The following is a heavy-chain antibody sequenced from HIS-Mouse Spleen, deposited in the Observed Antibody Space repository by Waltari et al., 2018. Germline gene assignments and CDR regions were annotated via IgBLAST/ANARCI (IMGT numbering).Heavy chain of an antibody. CDR2: IYHSGRT. D-gene: IGHD3-3*01. Sequence: QVQLQESGPGLVTPSETLSLTCTVSGYSISSGYYWGWLRQPPGKGLEWIGSIYHSGRTYYNPSLKSRVTISVDTSKNQFSLKLSSVTAADTAVYYCARADDFWSGSFDYWGQGTLVTVSS. J-gene: IGHJ4*02. CDR1: GYSISSGYY. V-gene: IGHV4-38-2*02. CDR3: ARADDFWSGSFDY.